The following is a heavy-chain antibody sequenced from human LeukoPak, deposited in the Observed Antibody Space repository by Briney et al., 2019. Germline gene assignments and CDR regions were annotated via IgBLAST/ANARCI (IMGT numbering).Heavy chain of an antibody. V-gene: IGHV3-23*01. CDR3: AGVGNVDTAMVTPDY. J-gene: IGHJ4*02. CDR2: ISGGGGST. D-gene: IGHD5-18*01. CDR1: GLTFRSCA. Sequence: GGSLRLSCAASGLTFRSCAMSWVRQAPGKGLEWVSAISGGGGSTYYTDSVKGRFTIFRDNSKNTLYLQMNSLRAEDTAVYYCAGVGNVDTAMVTPDYWGQGTLVTVSS.